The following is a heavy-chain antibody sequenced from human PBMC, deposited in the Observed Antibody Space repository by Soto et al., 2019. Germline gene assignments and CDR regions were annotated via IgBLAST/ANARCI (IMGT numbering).Heavy chain of an antibody. J-gene: IGHJ4*02. V-gene: IGHV4-39*01. Sequence: PSETLSLTCTVSGGSISSSSYYWGWIRQPPGKGLEWIGCIYYSGSTYYSPSLKSRVTISVDTSKNQFSLKLSSVTAADTAVYYCARSIAARAPIDYWGQETLVTVS. D-gene: IGHD6-6*01. CDR2: IYYSGST. CDR1: GGSISSSSYY. CDR3: ARSIAARAPIDY.